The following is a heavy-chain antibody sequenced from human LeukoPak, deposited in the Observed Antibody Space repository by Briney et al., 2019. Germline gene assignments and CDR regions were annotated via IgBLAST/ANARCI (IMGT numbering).Heavy chain of an antibody. CDR3: AKDRETTASGTFDY. D-gene: IGHD6-13*01. V-gene: IGHV3-30*18. J-gene: IGHJ4*02. CDR2: ISEDGSNK. CDR1: GFTFSSYG. Sequence: GRSLRLSCAASGFTFSSYGMHCVRQAPGKGLEWVAVISEDGSNKYYEDSVKGRFTISRDNSNDTLYLQMNSLRAEDTAVCYCAKDRETTASGTFDYWGQGTLVTVSS.